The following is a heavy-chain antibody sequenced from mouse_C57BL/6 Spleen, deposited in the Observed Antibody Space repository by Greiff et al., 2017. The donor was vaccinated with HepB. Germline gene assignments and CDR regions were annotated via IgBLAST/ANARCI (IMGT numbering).Heavy chain of an antibody. J-gene: IGHJ2*01. CDR2: IYPGDGDT. Sequence: QVQLQQSGPELVKPGASVKISCKASGYAFSSSWMNGVKQRPGKGLEWIGRIYPGDGDTNYNGKFKGKATLTADKSSSTAYMQLSSLTSEDSAVYFCARLGGVYYFDYWGQGTTLTVSS. CDR3: ARLGGVYYFDY. CDR1: GYAFSSSW. V-gene: IGHV1-82*01.